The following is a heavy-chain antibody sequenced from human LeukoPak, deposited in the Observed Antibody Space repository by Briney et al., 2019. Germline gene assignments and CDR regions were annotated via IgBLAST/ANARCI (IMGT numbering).Heavy chain of an antibody. Sequence: SETLSLTCTVSGGSISSSSYYWGWIRQPPGKGLEWIGSIYYSGSAYYNPSLKSRVTISVDTSKNQFSLRLSSVTAADTAVYYCARHEVTMVRGVISTKKNWFGPWGQGTLVTVSS. CDR1: GGSISSSSYY. CDR3: ARHEVTMVRGVISTKKNWFGP. D-gene: IGHD3-10*01. J-gene: IGHJ5*02. V-gene: IGHV4-39*01. CDR2: IYYSGSA.